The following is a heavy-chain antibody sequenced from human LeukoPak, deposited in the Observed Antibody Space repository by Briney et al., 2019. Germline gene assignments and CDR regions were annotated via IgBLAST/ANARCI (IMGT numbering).Heavy chain of an antibody. CDR3: ARSYGPVYITGTTRGGIDH. CDR2: IYHSGST. CDR1: GGSISSGGYY. Sequence: PSETLSLTCTVSGGSISSGGYYWSWIRQPPGKGLEWIGYIYHSGSTYYNPSLKSRVTISVDRSKNQFSLKLISVTAADTAVYYCARSYGPVYITGTTRGGIDHWGQGTLVTVSS. J-gene: IGHJ4*02. D-gene: IGHD1-7*01. V-gene: IGHV4-30-2*01.